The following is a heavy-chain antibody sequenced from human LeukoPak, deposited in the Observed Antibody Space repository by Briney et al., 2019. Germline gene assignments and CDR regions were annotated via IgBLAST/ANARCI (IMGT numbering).Heavy chain of an antibody. V-gene: IGHV4-59*01. D-gene: IGHD4-17*01. CDR3: GRDLVTVTKGFDI. CDR1: DDSFSSYY. Sequence: PSETLSLTCAVSDDSFSSYYRTWIRQPPGKGLEWIGYISYIGSTNYNPSLKSRVTISIDTSMNHSSLRLSSVTAADTAVYYCGRDLVTVTKGFDIGGQGTMVSVSS. CDR2: ISYIGST. J-gene: IGHJ3*02.